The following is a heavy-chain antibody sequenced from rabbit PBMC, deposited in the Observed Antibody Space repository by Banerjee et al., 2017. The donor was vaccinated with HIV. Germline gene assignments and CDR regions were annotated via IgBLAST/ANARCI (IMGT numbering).Heavy chain of an antibody. V-gene: IGHV1S40*01. CDR2: IYAGSSGRT. CDR1: GFSFSRYY. J-gene: IGHJ4*01. CDR3: AREDYAGYGYVFNL. Sequence: QSLEESGGDLVKPEGSLTLTCTASGFSFSRYYMCWVRQAPGKGLEWIAGIYAGSSGRTYSASWAKGRFTISKTSSTTVTLQKTSLTAADTAAYFCAREDYAGYGYVFNLWGPGTLVTVS. D-gene: IGHD6-1*01.